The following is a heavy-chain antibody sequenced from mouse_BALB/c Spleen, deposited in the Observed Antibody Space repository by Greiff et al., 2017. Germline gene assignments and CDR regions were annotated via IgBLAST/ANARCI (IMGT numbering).Heavy chain of an antibody. J-gene: IGHJ3*01. CDR1: GFSFTGYG. D-gene: IGHD2-2*01. CDR2: IWGDGST. CDR3: ARDRAYYGYDGAWFAY. V-gene: IGHV2-6-7*01. Sequence: VKLVESGPGLVAPSQSLSITCTVSGFSFTGYGVHWVRQPPGKGLEWLGMIWGDGSTDYNSALKSRLSISKDNSKSQVFLKMNSLQTEDTARYYCARDRAYYGYDGAWFAYWGQGTLVTVSA.